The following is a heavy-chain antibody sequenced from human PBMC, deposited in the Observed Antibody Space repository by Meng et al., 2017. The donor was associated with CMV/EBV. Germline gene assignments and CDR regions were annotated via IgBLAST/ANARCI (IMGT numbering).Heavy chain of an antibody. D-gene: IGHD2-2*01. V-gene: IGHV4-31*02. CDR2: IYYSGST. J-gene: IGHJ4*02. CDR1: SISSGGYY. Sequence: SISSGGYYWSWIRQHPGKGLEWIGYIYYSGSTHYNPSLKSRVTISVDTSKNQFSLKLSSVTAADTAVYYCAREGIVVVPASRYFDYWGQGTLVTVSS. CDR3: AREGIVVVPASRYFDY.